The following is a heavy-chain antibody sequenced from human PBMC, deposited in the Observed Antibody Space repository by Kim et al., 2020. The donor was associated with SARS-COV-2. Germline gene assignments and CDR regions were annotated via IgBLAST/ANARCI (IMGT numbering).Heavy chain of an antibody. Sequence: ASVKVSCKASGYTFTSYYMHWVRQAPGQGLEWMGIINPSGGSTSYAQKFQGRVTMTRDTSTSTVYMELSSLRSEDTAVYYCARDKPPLDTYYYDSSGYYYLDYWGQGTLVTVSS. CDR3: ARDKPPLDTYYYDSSGYYYLDY. V-gene: IGHV1-46*01. CDR2: INPSGGST. D-gene: IGHD3-22*01. J-gene: IGHJ4*02. CDR1: GYTFTSYY.